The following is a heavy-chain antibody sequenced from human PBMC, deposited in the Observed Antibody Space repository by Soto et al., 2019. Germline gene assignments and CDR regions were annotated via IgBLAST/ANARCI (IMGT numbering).Heavy chain of an antibody. J-gene: IGHJ4*02. Sequence: QGQLVESGGGVVQPGRSLRLSCAASGFTFSSYGMHWVRQAPGKGLEWVAVIWYDGNNKYYADSVKGRFSISRDNSKNTLFLQMTSLRAEDTAVYYCAARIAAATMFDYWGRGTLVTVSS. V-gene: IGHV3-33*01. CDR3: AARIAAATMFDY. CDR2: IWYDGNNK. CDR1: GFTFSSYG. D-gene: IGHD6-13*01.